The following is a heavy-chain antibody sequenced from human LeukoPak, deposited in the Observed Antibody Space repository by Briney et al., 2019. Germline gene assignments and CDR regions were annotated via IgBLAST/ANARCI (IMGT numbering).Heavy chain of an antibody. CDR1: GFTFSSYA. CDR3: AKTRDSSGLDY. D-gene: IGHD3-22*01. J-gene: IGHJ4*02. CDR2: ISGSGGTT. V-gene: IGHV3-23*01. Sequence: GASLRLSCSASGFTFSSYAMSWVRQARGKGLEWVSSISGSGGTTYYADSVKGRFTIFRDNSKNPLYLEMNSLRAEDTAVYYCAKTRDSSGLDYWGQGTLVTVSS.